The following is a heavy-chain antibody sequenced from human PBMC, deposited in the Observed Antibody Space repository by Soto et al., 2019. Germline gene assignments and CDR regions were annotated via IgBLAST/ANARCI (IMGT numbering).Heavy chain of an antibody. CDR3: AKGQDFDDYEEHAYDT. Sequence: QVHLQESGPGLVESSQTLSLTCTVSGASISSGDYYWSWVRQPPGKGLEWIGYIYDSENTYYNPSLKSRLTISVDTSKNQFSLKLTSVTAADAAVYYCAKGQDFDDYEEHAYDTWGQGTMVPVRS. CDR2: IYDSENT. V-gene: IGHV4-30-4*01. J-gene: IGHJ3*02. CDR1: GASISSGDYY. D-gene: IGHD4-17*01.